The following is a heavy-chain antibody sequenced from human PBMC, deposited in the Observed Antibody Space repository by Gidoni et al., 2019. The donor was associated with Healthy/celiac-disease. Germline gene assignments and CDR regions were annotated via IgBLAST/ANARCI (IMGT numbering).Heavy chain of an antibody. CDR1: GGSFGGYY. CDR3: ARVTPRKSY. V-gene: IGHV4-34*01. J-gene: IGHJ4*02. Sequence: QVQLQQWGAGLLKPSATLSLTCAVYGGSFGGYYWSWIRQPPGKGLEWIGEINHSGSTNYNPSLKSRVTISVDTSKNQFSLMLSSVTAADTAVYYCARVTPRKSYWGQGTLVTVSS. CDR2: INHSGST.